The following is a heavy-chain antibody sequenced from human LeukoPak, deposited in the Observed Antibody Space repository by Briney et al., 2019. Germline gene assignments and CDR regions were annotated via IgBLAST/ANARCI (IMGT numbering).Heavy chain of an antibody. CDR1: GFTFSSYW. J-gene: IGHJ4*02. D-gene: IGHD2-2*02. Sequence: PGGSLRLSCAASGFTFSSYWMHWVRQAPGKGLVWVSRINSDGSSTSYADSVKGRFTISRDNAKNTLYLQMNSLRAEDTAVYYCARERLRYCSSTSCYTFDYWGQGTLVTVSS. CDR3: ARERLRYCSSTSCYTFDY. V-gene: IGHV3-74*01. CDR2: INSDGSST.